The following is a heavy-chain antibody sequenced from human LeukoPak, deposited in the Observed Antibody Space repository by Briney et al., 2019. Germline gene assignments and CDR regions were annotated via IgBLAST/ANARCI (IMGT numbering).Heavy chain of an antibody. J-gene: IGHJ4*02. CDR1: GGSISSSSYY. CDR3: ARQTLMVRGRPMVDY. V-gene: IGHV4-39*01. CDR2: IYYSGST. Sequence: SETLSLTCTVSGGSISSSSYYWGWIRQPPGKGLEWNGSIYYSGSTYYNPSLKSRVTISVDTSKNQFSLKLSSVTAADTAVYYCARQTLMVRGRPMVDYWGQGTLVTVSS. D-gene: IGHD3-10*01.